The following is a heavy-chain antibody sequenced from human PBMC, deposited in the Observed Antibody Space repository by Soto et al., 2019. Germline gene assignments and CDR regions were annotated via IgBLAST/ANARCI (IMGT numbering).Heavy chain of an antibody. CDR3: AITSTVTYYDILTGSRPDPFDY. J-gene: IGHJ4*02. D-gene: IGHD3-9*01. CDR1: GFTFSSYA. Sequence: GGSLRLSCAASGFTFSSYAMSWVRQAPGKGLEWVSAISGSGGSTYYADSVKGRFTISRDNSKNTLYLQMNSLRAEDTAVYYCAITSTVTYYDILTGSRPDPFDYWGQGTLVTVSS. V-gene: IGHV3-23*01. CDR2: ISGSGGST.